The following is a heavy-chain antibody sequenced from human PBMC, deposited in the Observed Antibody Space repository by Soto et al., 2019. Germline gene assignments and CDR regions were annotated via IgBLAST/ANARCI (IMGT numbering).Heavy chain of an antibody. CDR1: GYTSTIYY. V-gene: IGHV1-46*01. D-gene: IGHD4-17*01. Sequence: ASVKVSCKTSGYTSTIYYIHWVRQAPGQGLEWMGVINPSADSPTYSQKFQGRVSMTGDTSTRTVYMQLSGLRSEDTAVYYCASRGDSDTFDIWGQGTKVTVSS. CDR3: ASRGDSDTFDI. J-gene: IGHJ3*02. CDR2: INPSADSP.